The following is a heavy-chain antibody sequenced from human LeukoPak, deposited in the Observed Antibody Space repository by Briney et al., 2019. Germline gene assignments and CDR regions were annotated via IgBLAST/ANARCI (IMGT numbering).Heavy chain of an antibody. CDR2: IYYSGST. V-gene: IGHV4-31*03. J-gene: IGHJ3*02. D-gene: IGHD3-22*01. Sequence: SQTLSLPCTVSGGSISSGGYYWSWIRQHPGKGLEWIGYIYYSGSTYYNPSLKSRVTISVDTSKNQFSLKLSSVTAADTAVYYCARLAFYDSSGYYYAFDIWGQGTMVTVSS. CDR1: GGSISSGGYY. CDR3: ARLAFYDSSGYYYAFDI.